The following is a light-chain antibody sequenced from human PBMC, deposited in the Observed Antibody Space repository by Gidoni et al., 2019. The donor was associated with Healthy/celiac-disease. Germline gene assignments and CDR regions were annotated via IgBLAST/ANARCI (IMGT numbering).Light chain of an antibody. CDR2: AAS. J-gene: IGKJ2*01. CDR3: QQSYSTPQT. V-gene: IGKV1-39*01. Sequence: DIQMTQSPSSLSASIGDRVTITCRASQSISSYLNWYQQKPGKAPKFLIYAASSLQSGVPSRCSGSGSGTDFTLTISSLQPEDFATYYCQQSYSTPQTFGQGTKLEIK. CDR1: QSISSY.